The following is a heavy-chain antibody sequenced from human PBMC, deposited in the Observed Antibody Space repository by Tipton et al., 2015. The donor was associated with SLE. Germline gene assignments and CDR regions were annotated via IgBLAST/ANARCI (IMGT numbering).Heavy chain of an antibody. Sequence: LRLSCTVSGGSISNGMYYYNWIRQSAGKGLEWIGRVSPSGGTNYNPSLKSRVTMSVDTSRNQFSLNLSSLTAADTAVYFCARDKWGEYTASTGYFWSFDPWGQGIPVTVSS. CDR3: ARDKWGEYTASTGYFWSFDP. J-gene: IGHJ5*02. CDR1: GGSISNGMYY. V-gene: IGHV4-61*02. CDR2: VSPSGGT. D-gene: IGHD3-9*01.